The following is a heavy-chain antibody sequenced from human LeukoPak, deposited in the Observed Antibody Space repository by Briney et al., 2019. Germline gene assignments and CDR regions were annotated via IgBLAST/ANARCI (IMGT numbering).Heavy chain of an antibody. D-gene: IGHD4-17*01. J-gene: IGHJ4*02. V-gene: IGHV4-31*03. CDR2: IHYSGST. CDR1: GGSIRSGGYY. Sequence: PSETLSLTCTVSGGSIRSGGYYWSWIRQHPGKGLEWIGYIHYSGSTYYNPSLKSRVTISGDTSQNQFSLKLSSVTAADTAVYYCASSRDRIHYAAFDYWGQGTLVTVSS. CDR3: ASSRDRIHYAAFDY.